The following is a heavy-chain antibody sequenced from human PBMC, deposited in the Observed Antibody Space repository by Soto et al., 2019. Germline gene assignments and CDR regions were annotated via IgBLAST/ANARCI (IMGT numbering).Heavy chain of an antibody. Sequence: QVQLVQSGAEVKKPGSSVKVSCKASGGTFSSYAISWVRQAPGQGLEWRGGIIPIFCTANYAQKFQGRVTITADEPTSTAYMDLSSLRSDDTDVYYCARSGIAAAKNYYYGIDVWGQGTTVTVSS. CDR3: ARSGIAAAKNYYYGIDV. D-gene: IGHD6-13*01. V-gene: IGHV1-69*01. CDR2: IIPIFCTA. J-gene: IGHJ6*02. CDR1: GGTFSSYA.